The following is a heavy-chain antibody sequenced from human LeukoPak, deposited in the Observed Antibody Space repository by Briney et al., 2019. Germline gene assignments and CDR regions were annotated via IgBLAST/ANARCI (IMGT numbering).Heavy chain of an antibody. CDR2: ISSSSSYI. Sequence: GGSLRLSCAASGFTFSSYSMNWVRQAPGKGLEWVSSISSSSSYIYYADSVKGRFTISRDNAKNSLYLQMSSLRAEDTAVYYCARESRLRFLEWLPSANFYMDVWGKGTTVTASS. J-gene: IGHJ6*03. V-gene: IGHV3-21*01. CDR3: ARESRLRFLEWLPSANFYMDV. CDR1: GFTFSSYS. D-gene: IGHD3-3*01.